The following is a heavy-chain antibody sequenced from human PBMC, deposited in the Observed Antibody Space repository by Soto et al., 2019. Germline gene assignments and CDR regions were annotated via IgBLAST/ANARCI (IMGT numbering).Heavy chain of an antibody. CDR1: GFTFSSYG. Sequence: GGSLRLSCAASGFTFSSYGMHWVRQAPGKGLEWVAVISYDGSNKYYADSVKGRFTISRDNSKNTLYLQMNSLRAEDTAVYYCAKTRPVAAKSGYFDYWGQGTLVTVSS. D-gene: IGHD6-19*01. CDR2: ISYDGSNK. CDR3: AKTRPVAAKSGYFDY. V-gene: IGHV3-30*18. J-gene: IGHJ4*02.